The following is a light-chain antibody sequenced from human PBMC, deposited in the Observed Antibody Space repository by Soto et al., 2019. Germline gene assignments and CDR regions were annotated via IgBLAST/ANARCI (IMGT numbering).Light chain of an antibody. CDR3: QQFNVWHRT. J-gene: IGKJ1*01. CDR1: QSVGSN. V-gene: IGKV3-15*01. CDR2: GAS. Sequence: EIVMTQSPATLSVSPGERATLSCRASQSVGSNLAWYQQKPGQAPRLLIYGASTRATDIPARFSGSGSGTEFALTIDSLQSEDSAVYFCQQFNVWHRTFGQGTKVDI.